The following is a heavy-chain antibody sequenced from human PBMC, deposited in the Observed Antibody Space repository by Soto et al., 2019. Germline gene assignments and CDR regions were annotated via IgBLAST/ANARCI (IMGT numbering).Heavy chain of an antibody. D-gene: IGHD3-10*01. J-gene: IGHJ4*02. V-gene: IGHV1-2*04. Sequence: ASVKVSCKASGYTFTGYYMHWVRQAPGQGLEWMGWINPNSGGTNYAQKFQGWVTMTRDTSISTAYMELSRLRAEDTAVYYCAKDYSTSITMVRGVITPSYFDYWGQGTLVTVSS. CDR2: INPNSGGT. CDR3: AKDYSTSITMVRGVITPSYFDY. CDR1: GYTFTGYY.